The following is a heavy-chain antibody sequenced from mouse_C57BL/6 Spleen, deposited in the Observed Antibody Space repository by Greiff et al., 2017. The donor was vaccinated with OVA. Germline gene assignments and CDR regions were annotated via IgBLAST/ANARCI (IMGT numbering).Heavy chain of an antibody. CDR1: GYTFTDHT. CDR2: IYPRDGST. Sequence: QVQLKESDAELVKPGASVKISCKVSGYTFTDHTIHWMKQRPEQGLEWIGYIYPRDGSTKYNEKFKGKATLTADKSSSTAYMQLNSLTSEDSAVYFCARESLDTTVVAPFDYWGQGTTLTVSS. V-gene: IGHV1-78*01. J-gene: IGHJ2*01. CDR3: ARESLDTTVVAPFDY. D-gene: IGHD1-1*01.